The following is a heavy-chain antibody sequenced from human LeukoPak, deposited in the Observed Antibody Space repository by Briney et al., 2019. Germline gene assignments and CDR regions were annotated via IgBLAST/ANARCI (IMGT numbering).Heavy chain of an antibody. CDR3: ARDSLNYYDSSGYHGAFDY. D-gene: IGHD3-22*01. CDR2: ISGSGGDT. J-gene: IGHJ4*02. CDR1: GLTFSNYA. V-gene: IGHV3-23*01. Sequence: PGGSLRLSCVASGLTFSNYAMSWVRQAPGKGLEWVSAISGSGGDTYYADSVKGRFTVSRDNPKNTLYLQMNSLRAEDTAVYYCARDSLNYYDSSGYHGAFDYWAREPWSPSPQ.